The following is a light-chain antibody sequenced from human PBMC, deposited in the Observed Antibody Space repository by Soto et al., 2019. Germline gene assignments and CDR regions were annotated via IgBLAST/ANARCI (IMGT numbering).Light chain of an antibody. V-gene: IGKV3D-15*01. CDR1: QSVSNN. CDR3: QQYNSYPLT. J-gene: IGKJ4*01. CDR2: GAS. Sequence: DIVMTQSPATLSVSPGERATLSCRASQSVSNNYLAWYQQKPGQAPRLLIYGASNRATGIPDRFSGSGSGTDFTLTISSLQPEDFATYYCQQYNSYPLTFGGGTKVDIK.